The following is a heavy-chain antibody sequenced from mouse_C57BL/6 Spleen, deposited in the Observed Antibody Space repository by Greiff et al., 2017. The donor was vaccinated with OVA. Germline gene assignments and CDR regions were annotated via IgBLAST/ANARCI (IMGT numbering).Heavy chain of an antibody. CDR1: GYTFTSYW. CDR2: IDPSDSET. J-gene: IGHJ4*01. V-gene: IGHV1-52*01. Sequence: VQLQQPGAELVRPGSSVKLSCKASGYTFTSYWMHWVKQRRIQGLEWIGNIDPSDSETHYNQKFKDKATLTVDKSSSTAYMQLSSLTSEDSAVYYCARSWGNYAMDYWGQGTSVTVSS. CDR3: ARSWGNYAMDY.